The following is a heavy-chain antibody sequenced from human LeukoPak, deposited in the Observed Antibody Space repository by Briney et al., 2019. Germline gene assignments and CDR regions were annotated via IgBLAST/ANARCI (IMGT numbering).Heavy chain of an antibody. CDR3: ARGYYDSSGYYPPYYYYYMDV. D-gene: IGHD3-22*01. Sequence: SETLSLTCTVSGGSISSGSYYWSWIRQPAGKGLEWIGRIYTSGSTNYNPSLKSRVTISVDTSKNQLSLKLSSVTAADTAVYYCARGYYDSSGYYPPYYYYYMDVWGKGTTVTVSS. CDR1: GGSISSGSYY. V-gene: IGHV4-61*02. J-gene: IGHJ6*03. CDR2: IYTSGST.